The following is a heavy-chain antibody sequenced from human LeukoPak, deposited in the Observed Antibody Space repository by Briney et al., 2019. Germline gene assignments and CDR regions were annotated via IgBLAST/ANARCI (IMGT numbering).Heavy chain of an antibody. V-gene: IGHV3-15*01. J-gene: IGHJ4*02. Sequence: WIRQPPGKGLEWVGRIKSKTDGGATDYAAPVKGRFTISRDDSKNTLYLQMNSLKTEDTAVYYCTTSGDLRFLEWLISFDYWGQGTLVTVSS. CDR3: TTSGDLRFLEWLISFDY. D-gene: IGHD3-3*01. CDR2: IKSKTDGGAT.